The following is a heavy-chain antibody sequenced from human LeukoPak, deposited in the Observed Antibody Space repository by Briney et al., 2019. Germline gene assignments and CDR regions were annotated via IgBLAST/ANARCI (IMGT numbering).Heavy chain of an antibody. CDR1: GDSISGFY. D-gene: IGHD3-22*01. J-gene: IGHJ3*02. V-gene: IGHV4-59*08. CDR3: ARRPDYYDSSGYSLVAFDI. CDR2: RHYSGST. Sequence: SETLSLTCTVSGDSISGFYWNWIRQSPEKGLEWIGYRHYSGSTNYNPSLKSRVSIAVDTSKNEFSLKLSSVTAADTAVYYCARRPDYYDSSGYSLVAFDIWGQGTMVTVSS.